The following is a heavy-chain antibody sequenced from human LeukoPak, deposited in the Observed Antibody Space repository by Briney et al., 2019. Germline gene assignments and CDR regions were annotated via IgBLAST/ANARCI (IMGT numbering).Heavy chain of an antibody. CDR3: ARDRNGWFDP. J-gene: IGHJ5*02. D-gene: IGHD2-8*01. CDR2: IYYSGST. CDR1: GASISSSTDY. Sequence: PSETLSLTCTVSGASISSSTDYWGWIRQPPGKGLEWIANIYYSGSTYYNPSLKSRVTISVDKSKNQFSLKLSSVTATDTAVYYCARDRNGWFDPWGQGTLVTVSS. V-gene: IGHV4-39*07.